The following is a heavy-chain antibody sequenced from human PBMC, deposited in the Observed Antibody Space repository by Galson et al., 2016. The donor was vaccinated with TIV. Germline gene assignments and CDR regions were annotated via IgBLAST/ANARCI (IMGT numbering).Heavy chain of an antibody. V-gene: IGHV3-66*02. CDR1: GFTVSTNY. Sequence: SLRLSCAASGFTVSTNYMTWVRQAPGKGLEWVSIIYNDGSTYYADSVKGRFSISRDNSKSTMFLQMNSLRAEDAAVYYCARERRYCGNECYLRYYYGMDVWGQGTTVTVSS. CDR3: ARERRYCGNECYLRYYYGMDV. J-gene: IGHJ6*02. D-gene: IGHD2-21*01. CDR2: IYNDGST.